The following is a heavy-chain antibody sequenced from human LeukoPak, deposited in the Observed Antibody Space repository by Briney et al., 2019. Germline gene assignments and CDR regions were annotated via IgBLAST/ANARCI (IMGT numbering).Heavy chain of an antibody. CDR1: GFTFSSSW. CDR2: ITRDGSST. CDR3: ARDYIAYDPLDY. D-gene: IGHD3-3*01. J-gene: IGHJ4*02. Sequence: GGSLRLSCAASGFTFSSSWMHWVRQAPGKGLVWVSRITRDGSSTTYADSVKGRFTISRDNAKNSLYLQMNSLRAEDTAVYWCARDYIAYDPLDYWGQGTLVTVSS. V-gene: IGHV3-74*01.